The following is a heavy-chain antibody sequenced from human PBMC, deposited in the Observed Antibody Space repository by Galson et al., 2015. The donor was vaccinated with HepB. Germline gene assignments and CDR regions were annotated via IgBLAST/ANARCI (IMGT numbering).Heavy chain of an antibody. J-gene: IGHJ4*02. Sequence: SLRLSCAASGFTFSSYAMHWVRQAPGKGLEWVAVISYDGSNKYYADSVKGRFTISRDNSKNTLYLQMNSLRAEDTAVYYCARDTFSSWYVAPYFDYWGQGTLVTVSS. CDR2: ISYDGSNK. CDR1: GFTFSSYA. V-gene: IGHV3-30*04. D-gene: IGHD6-13*01. CDR3: ARDTFSSWYVAPYFDY.